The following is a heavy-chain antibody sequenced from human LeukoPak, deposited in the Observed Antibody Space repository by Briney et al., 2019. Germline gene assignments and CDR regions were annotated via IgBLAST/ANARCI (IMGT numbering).Heavy chain of an antibody. D-gene: IGHD6-6*01. CDR3: ARDQTGIAARRGNWFDP. J-gene: IGHJ5*02. Sequence: GGSLRLSCAASGFTFSSYAMHWVRQAPGKGLEWVVVISYDGSNKYYADSVKGRFTISRDNSKNALYLQMNSLRAEDTAVYYCARDQTGIAARRGNWFDPWGQGTLVTVSS. CDR2: ISYDGSNK. CDR1: GFTFSSYA. V-gene: IGHV3-30-3*01.